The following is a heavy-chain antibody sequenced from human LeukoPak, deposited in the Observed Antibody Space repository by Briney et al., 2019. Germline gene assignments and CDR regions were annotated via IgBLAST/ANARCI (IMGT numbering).Heavy chain of an antibody. CDR3: VKEGTGTTSVFDY. D-gene: IGHD1-1*01. CDR2: INPDSGGT. Sequence: ASVKVSCKTSGYTVTGCFMHWVRQAPGQGLEWMGWINPDSGGTNYVQKFQGRVTMTRDTSITTAYMELSRLRSDDTAVYYCVKEGTGTTSVFDYWGQGTLVTVSS. CDR1: GYTVTGCF. J-gene: IGHJ4*02. V-gene: IGHV1-2*02.